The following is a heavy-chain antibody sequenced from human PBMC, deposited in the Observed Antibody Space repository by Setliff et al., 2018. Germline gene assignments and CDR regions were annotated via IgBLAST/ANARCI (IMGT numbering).Heavy chain of an antibody. CDR3: ARMSGFQYIDV. D-gene: IGHD3-3*01. J-gene: IGHJ6*03. V-gene: IGHV4-59*08. Sequence: SETLSLTCNVSGASVTRYSWTWIRQPPGRGLEWIGTMSYSGSNDYNPSPKSRVTISLDTSKNQFSLSLTSVTAEDTAVYYCARMSGFQYIDVWDKGTTVTVSS. CDR1: GASVTRYS. CDR2: MSYSGSN.